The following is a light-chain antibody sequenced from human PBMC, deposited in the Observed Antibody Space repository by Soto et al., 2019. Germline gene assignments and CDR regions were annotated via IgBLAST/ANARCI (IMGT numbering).Light chain of an antibody. Sequence: QSALIQPPSVSGSPGQAVTISCTGTSSDVGNYDYVSWYQQHPGTVPKPMIYNVNTQPSGVPDRFSGSKSGNTASMTISGLQTEDEADYFSCSYASSATVVVGGGTKLTVL. V-gene: IGLV2-11*01. CDR1: SSDVGNYDY. J-gene: IGLJ2*01. CDR3: CSYASSATVV. CDR2: NVN.